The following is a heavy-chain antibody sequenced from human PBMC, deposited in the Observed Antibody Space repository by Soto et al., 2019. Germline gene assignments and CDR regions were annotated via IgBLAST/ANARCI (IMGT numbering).Heavy chain of an antibody. V-gene: IGHV3-7*03. J-gene: IGHJ4*02. CDR1: GFTFSSYW. D-gene: IGHD3-10*01. Sequence: GSLRLSCAASGFTFSSYWMSWVRQAPGKGLEWVANIKQDGSEKYYVDSVKGRFTISRDNAKNSLYLQMNSLRAEDTAVYYCARVVRGSGSYYDYWGQGTLVTVSS. CDR2: IKQDGSEK. CDR3: ARVVRGSGSYYDY.